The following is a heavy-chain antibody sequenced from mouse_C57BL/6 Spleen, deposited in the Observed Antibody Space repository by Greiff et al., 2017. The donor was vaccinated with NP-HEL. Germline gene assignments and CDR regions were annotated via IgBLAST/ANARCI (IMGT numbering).Heavy chain of an antibody. D-gene: IGHD2-1*01. Sequence: QVQLQQPGAELVKPGASVKLSCKASGYTFTSYWMQWVKQRPGQGLEWIGEIDPYDSYTNYNQKFKGKATLTVDKSSSTAYMQLSSLASEDSAVYSCARLGYGNIYYAMDYWGQGTSVTVSS. CDR1: GYTFTSYW. J-gene: IGHJ4*01. CDR2: IDPYDSYT. CDR3: ARLGYGNIYYAMDY. V-gene: IGHV1-50*01.